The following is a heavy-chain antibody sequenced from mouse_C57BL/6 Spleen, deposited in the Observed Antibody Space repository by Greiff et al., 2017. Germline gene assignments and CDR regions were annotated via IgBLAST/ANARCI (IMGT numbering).Heavy chain of an antibody. CDR3: ANSDYEAY. D-gene: IGHD2-4*01. V-gene: IGHV1-82*01. CDR1: GYAFSSSW. Sequence: QVQLQQSGPELVKPGASVKISCKASGYAFSSSWMNWVKQRPGKGLEWIGRIYPGDGDTNYNGKFKGKATLTADKSSSTAYMQLSSLTSEDAAVYVCANSDYEAYWGQGTLVTVSA. J-gene: IGHJ3*01. CDR2: IYPGDGDT.